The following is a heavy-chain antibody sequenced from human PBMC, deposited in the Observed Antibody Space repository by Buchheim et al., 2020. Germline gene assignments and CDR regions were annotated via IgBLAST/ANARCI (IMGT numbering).Heavy chain of an antibody. J-gene: IGHJ4*02. D-gene: IGHD1-1*01. CDR2: ITIGGDT. CDR1: GFTFSKHD. V-gene: IGHV3-23*01. Sequence: EVQLLESGGGLVQPGGSLRLSYVASGFTFSKHDMNWVRQAPGKGPQWVSGITIGGDTYYADSVKGRVTISSDNSKDTLYLQMNSLRAEDTAIYYCANLQLPSNWGQGTL. CDR3: ANLQLPSN.